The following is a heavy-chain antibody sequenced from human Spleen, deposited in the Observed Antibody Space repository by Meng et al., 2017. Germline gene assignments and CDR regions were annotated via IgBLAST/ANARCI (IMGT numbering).Heavy chain of an antibody. Sequence: SETLSLTCTVSGGSISSGSYYWSWIRQPAGKGLEWIGRIYTSGSTNYNPSLKSRVTISVDTSKNQFSLKLSSVTAADTAVYYCARDYSSSVHFDYWGQGTLVTVSS. CDR1: GGSISSGSYY. J-gene: IGHJ4*02. D-gene: IGHD6-6*01. CDR2: IYTSGST. V-gene: IGHV4-61*02. CDR3: ARDYSSSVHFDY.